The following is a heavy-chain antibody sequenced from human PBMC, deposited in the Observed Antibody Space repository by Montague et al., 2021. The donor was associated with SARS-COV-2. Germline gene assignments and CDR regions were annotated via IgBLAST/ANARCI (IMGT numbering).Heavy chain of an antibody. D-gene: IGHD3-16*01. Sequence: SETLSLTCSISGVSITSYYWSWVRQPAGKGLEWIGHIYASGSTXXXPSXKGRVRLSIDNPKNQFSLNLESLTAADTAVYYCVRDGGNWYYFDYWGQGALVTVSS. CDR3: VRDGGNWYYFDY. CDR2: IYASGST. V-gene: IGHV4-4*07. J-gene: IGHJ4*02. CDR1: GVSITSYY.